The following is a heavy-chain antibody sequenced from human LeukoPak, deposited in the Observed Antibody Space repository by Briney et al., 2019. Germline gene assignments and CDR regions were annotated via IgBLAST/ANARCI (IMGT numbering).Heavy chain of an antibody. Sequence: ASVKVSCKASGGTFSSYANSWVRQAPGQGLEWMGGIIPIFGTANYAQKFQGRVTITADKSTSTAYMELSSLRSDDTAVYYCARDLTHRRNYDNSGYQIVPAFWGQGTLVTVSS. J-gene: IGHJ4*02. CDR3: ARDLTHRRNYDNSGYQIVPAF. CDR2: IIPIFGTA. CDR1: GGTFSSYA. D-gene: IGHD3-22*01. V-gene: IGHV1-69*06.